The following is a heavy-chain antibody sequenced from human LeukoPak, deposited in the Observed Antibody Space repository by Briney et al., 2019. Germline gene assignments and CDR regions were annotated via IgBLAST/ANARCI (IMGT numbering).Heavy chain of an antibody. J-gene: IGHJ6*03. CDR3: ARVLRYDFWSGYGYYMDV. Sequence: SVKVSCKASGGTFSSYAISWVRQAPGQGLEWMGGIIPIFGTANYAQKFQGRVTITTDESTSTAYMELSSLRSEDTAVYYCARVLRYDFWSGYGYYMDVWGKGTTVTVSS. V-gene: IGHV1-69*05. CDR2: IIPIFGTA. D-gene: IGHD3-3*01. CDR1: GGTFSSYA.